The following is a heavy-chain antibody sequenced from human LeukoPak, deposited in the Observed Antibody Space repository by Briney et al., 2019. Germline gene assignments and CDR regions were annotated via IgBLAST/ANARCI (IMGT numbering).Heavy chain of an antibody. CDR1: GFTFDDYG. CDR2: INWNGDNT. J-gene: IGHJ4*02. V-gene: IGHV3-20*04. D-gene: IGHD3-10*01. Sequence: GGSLRLSCAASGFTFDDYGTSWVRQAPGKGLEWVSGINWNGDNTNYADSLKGRFTISRDNAKNSLYLQMNSLRAEDTALYYCARDARFFGTGSPDYWGQGTLVTVSS. CDR3: ARDARFFGTGSPDY.